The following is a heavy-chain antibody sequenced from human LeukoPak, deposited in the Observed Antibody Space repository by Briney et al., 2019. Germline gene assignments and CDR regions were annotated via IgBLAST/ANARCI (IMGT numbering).Heavy chain of an antibody. Sequence: PGGSLRLSCAASGFTFSSYWMHWVRQAPGKGLVWVSRINSDGSSTSYADSVKGRFTISRDNAKNTLYLQMNSLRAEDTAVYYCAKVFPGGSPWLPGYWGQGTPVTVSS. V-gene: IGHV3-74*01. D-gene: IGHD3-9*01. CDR1: GFTFSSYW. CDR2: INSDGSST. J-gene: IGHJ4*02. CDR3: AKVFPGGSPWLPGY.